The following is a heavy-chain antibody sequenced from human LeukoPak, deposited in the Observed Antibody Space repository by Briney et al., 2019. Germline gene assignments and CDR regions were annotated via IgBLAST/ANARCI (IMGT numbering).Heavy chain of an antibody. Sequence: GGSLRLSCAASGFXFSSYAIHWVRRAPGKGLERVAVISFDGSNSYYADSVKGRFTISRDNSKSTLYLQMDSLRAEDTAVYYCAKCGNSGCHLIDYWGQGTLVTVSS. CDR1: GFXFSSYA. CDR3: AKCGNSGCHLIDY. V-gene: IGHV3-30*18. CDR2: ISFDGSNS. J-gene: IGHJ4*02. D-gene: IGHD5-12*01.